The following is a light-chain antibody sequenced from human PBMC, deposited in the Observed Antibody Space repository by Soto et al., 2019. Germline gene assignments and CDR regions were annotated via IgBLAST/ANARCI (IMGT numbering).Light chain of an antibody. V-gene: IGKV3-15*01. J-gene: IGKJ2*01. CDR2: GAS. CDR3: QQYNNWPPYT. CDR1: QSVSSN. Sequence: EIVMTQSPATLSVATGERATLSCRASQSVSSNLAWYQQKPGQAPRLLIYGASTRATGMPARFSGSGSGTEFTLTISSLQSVDFAVYYCQQYNNWPPYTFGQGTKLEIK.